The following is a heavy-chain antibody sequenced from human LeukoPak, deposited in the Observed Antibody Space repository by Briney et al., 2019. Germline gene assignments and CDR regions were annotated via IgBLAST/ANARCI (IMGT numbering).Heavy chain of an antibody. CDR3: ARGDSSGQNWFDP. CDR2: IYYSGST. D-gene: IGHD3-22*01. Sequence: PSETLSLTCTVSGGSISSGGYYWSWIRQHPGKGLEWIGYIYYSGSTYYNPSLKSRVTISVDTSKNQFSLKLSSVTAADTAVYYCARGDSSGQNWFDPWGQGTLVIVSS. V-gene: IGHV4-31*03. CDR1: GGSISSGGYY. J-gene: IGHJ5*02.